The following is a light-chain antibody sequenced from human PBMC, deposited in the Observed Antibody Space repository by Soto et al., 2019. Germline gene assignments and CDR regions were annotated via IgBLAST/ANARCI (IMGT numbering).Light chain of an antibody. Sequence: QSVLTQPASESGSPGQSITISCTGSSSDVGGYNYVSWYQQHPGKAPKLIIYDVNNRPSGVSDRFSGSKSGNPASLTISGLQAEDEADYYCSSYTSSSTLGVFGGGTQLTVL. J-gene: IGLJ3*02. CDR3: SSYTSSSTLGV. V-gene: IGLV2-14*03. CDR2: DVN. CDR1: SSDVGGYNY.